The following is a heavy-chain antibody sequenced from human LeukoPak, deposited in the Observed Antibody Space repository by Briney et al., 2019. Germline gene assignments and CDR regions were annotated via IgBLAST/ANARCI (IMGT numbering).Heavy chain of an antibody. V-gene: IGHV3-53*01. J-gene: IGHJ4*02. CDR2: IYSDGST. D-gene: IGHD3-10*01. CDR1: GFTVSSNY. CDR3: AGEKGRGVISPYFDY. Sequence: GGSLRLSCAASGFTVSSNYMSWVRQAPGKGLEWVSVIYSDGSTYYEDSVKGRFTISRDNSKNTLSLQMNSLRAEDTAVYYCAGEKGRGVISPYFDYWGQGTLVTVSS.